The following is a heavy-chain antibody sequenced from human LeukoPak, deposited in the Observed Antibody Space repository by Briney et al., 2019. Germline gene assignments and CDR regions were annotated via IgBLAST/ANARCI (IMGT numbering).Heavy chain of an antibody. D-gene: IGHD3-3*01. CDR3: AKDRDFLGQDYYYYMDV. J-gene: IGHJ6*03. V-gene: IGHV3-33*06. Sequence: EPGRSLRLSCAASGFTFSSYGMHWVRQAPGKGLEWVAVIWYDGSNKYYADSVKGRFTISRDNSKNTLYLQMNSLRAEDTAVYYCAKDRDFLGQDYYYYMDVWGKGTTVTVSS. CDR1: GFTFSSYG. CDR2: IWYDGSNK.